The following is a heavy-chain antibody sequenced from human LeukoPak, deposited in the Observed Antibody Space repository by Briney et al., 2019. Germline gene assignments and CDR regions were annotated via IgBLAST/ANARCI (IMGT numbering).Heavy chain of an antibody. CDR3: ATDRYCSGGSCSSPNWFDP. J-gene: IGHJ5*02. CDR2: IYTSGST. V-gene: IGHV4-4*07. CDR1: GGSISSYY. D-gene: IGHD2-15*01. Sequence: PSETLSLTCTVSGGSISSYYWSWIRQPAGKGLEWIGRIYTSGSTNYNPSLKSRVTISVDTSKNQFSLNLMSVTAADTAVYYCATDRYCSGGSCSSPNWFDPWGQGTLVTVSS.